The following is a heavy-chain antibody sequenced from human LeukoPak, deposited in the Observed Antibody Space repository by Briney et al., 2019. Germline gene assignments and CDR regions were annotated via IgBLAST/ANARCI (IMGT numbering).Heavy chain of an antibody. V-gene: IGHV1-58*01. J-gene: IGHJ6*02. CDR1: GFTFTSSA. CDR2: IVVGSGNT. Sequence: ASVKVSCKASGFTFTSSAVQWVRQARGQRLEWIGWIVVGSGNTNYAQKFQERVTITRDMSTSTAYMELSSLRSEDTAVYYCAADSSPYSSGWFGGASEMGNYYYYGMDVWGQGTTVTVSS. CDR3: AADSSPYSSGWFGGASEMGNYYYYGMDV. D-gene: IGHD6-19*01.